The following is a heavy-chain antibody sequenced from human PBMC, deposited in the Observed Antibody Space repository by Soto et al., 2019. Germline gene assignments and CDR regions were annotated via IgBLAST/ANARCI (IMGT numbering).Heavy chain of an antibody. CDR2: ISAYNGNT. Sequence: ASVKVSCKASGYTFTSYGISWVRQAPGQGLEWMGWISAYNGNTNYAQKLQGRVTMTTDTSTSTAYMELRSLRSDDTAVYYCVRSGSWYGLAWHDYWGQGTLVTVSS. V-gene: IGHV1-18*01. J-gene: IGHJ4*02. CDR3: VRSGSWYGLAWHDY. D-gene: IGHD6-13*01. CDR1: GYTFTSYG.